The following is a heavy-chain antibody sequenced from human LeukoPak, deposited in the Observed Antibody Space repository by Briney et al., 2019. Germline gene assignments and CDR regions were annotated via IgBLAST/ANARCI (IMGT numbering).Heavy chain of an antibody. Sequence: GGSLRLSCAASGFTVSSDYMSWVRQAPGKGLEWVSVIYSGGSTYYADSVKGRFTISRDNSKNSLYLQMNSLRAEDTALYHCARDLSIAAAGGNWFDPWGQGTLVTVSS. J-gene: IGHJ5*02. CDR2: IYSGGST. CDR3: ARDLSIAAAGGNWFDP. V-gene: IGHV3-53*01. CDR1: GFTVSSDY. D-gene: IGHD6-13*01.